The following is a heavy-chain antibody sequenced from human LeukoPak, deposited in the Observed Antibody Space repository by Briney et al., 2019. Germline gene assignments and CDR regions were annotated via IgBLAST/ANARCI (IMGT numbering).Heavy chain of an antibody. D-gene: IGHD2-15*01. J-gene: IGHJ3*02. CDR2: IYYSGST. CDR3: ARHCSGGSCYDSLYAFDI. Sequence: PSETLSLTCTVSGGSISSYYWSWIRQPPGKGLEWIGYIYYSGSTNYNPSLKSRVTISVDTSKNQFSLKLSSVTAADTAVYYCARHCSGGSCYDSLYAFDIWGQGTMVTVSS. V-gene: IGHV4-59*01. CDR1: GGSISSYY.